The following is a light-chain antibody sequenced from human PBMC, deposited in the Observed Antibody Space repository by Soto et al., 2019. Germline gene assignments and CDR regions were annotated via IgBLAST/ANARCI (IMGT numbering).Light chain of an antibody. Sequence: AIQLTQSPSSLSASVGDRVTITCRASQGISRALAWYQQKPGKAPKLLIYDASSLESGVPSRFSGSGSGTDFTLTLSSLQPEDFATYYCQQFNRYLSYAFGQGTKREIK. J-gene: IGKJ2*01. CDR3: QQFNRYLSYA. V-gene: IGKV1-13*02. CDR1: QGISRA. CDR2: DAS.